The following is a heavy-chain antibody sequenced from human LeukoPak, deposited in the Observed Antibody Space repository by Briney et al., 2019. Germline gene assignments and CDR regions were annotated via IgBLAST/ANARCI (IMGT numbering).Heavy chain of an antibody. V-gene: IGHV3-21*01. CDR3: ARASSLSWLQPYFDY. CDR2: ISSSSSYI. D-gene: IGHD5-24*01. J-gene: IGHJ4*02. Sequence: GGSLGLSCAASGFTFSSYSMNWVRQAPGKGLEWVSSISSSSSYIYYADSVKGRFTISRDNAKNSLYLQMNSLRAEDAAVYYCARASSLSWLQPYFDYWGQGTLVTVSS. CDR1: GFTFSSYS.